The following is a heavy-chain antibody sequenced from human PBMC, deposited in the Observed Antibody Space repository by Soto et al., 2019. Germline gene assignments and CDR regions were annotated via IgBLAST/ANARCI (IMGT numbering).Heavy chain of an antibody. V-gene: IGHV4-31*03. CDR2: IYYSGST. CDR3: ARVLLWFGELHYYYYYMDV. CDR1: GGSISSGGYY. D-gene: IGHD3-10*01. Sequence: SETLSLTCTVSGGSISSGGYYWSWIRQHPGKGLEWIGYIYYSGSTYYNPSLKSRVTISVDTSKNQFSLKLSSVTAADTAVYYCARVLLWFGELHYYYYYMDVWGKGTTVTVSS. J-gene: IGHJ6*03.